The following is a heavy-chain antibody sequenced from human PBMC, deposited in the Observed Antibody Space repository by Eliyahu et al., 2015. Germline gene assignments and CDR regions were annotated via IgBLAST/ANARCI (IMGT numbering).Heavy chain of an antibody. D-gene: IGHD1-26*01. CDR1: GGSFXGYX. V-gene: IGHV4-34*01. Sequence: QVQLQQWGAGLLKPSETLSLTCAVYGGSFXGYXWSWIRQPPGKGLEWIGXINHSGSTNYNPSLKSRVTISVDTSKNQFSLKLSSVTAADTAVYYCARPGKVGARMRGAYYFDYWGQGTLVTVSS. CDR2: INHSGST. J-gene: IGHJ4*02. CDR3: ARPGKVGARMRGAYYFDY.